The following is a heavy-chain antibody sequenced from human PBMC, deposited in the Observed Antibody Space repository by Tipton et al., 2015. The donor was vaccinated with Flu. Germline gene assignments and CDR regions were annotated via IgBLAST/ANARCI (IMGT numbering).Heavy chain of an antibody. CDR1: GFTFSGYA. D-gene: IGHD3-10*01. CDR2: ISSNGGST. J-gene: IGHJ4*02. V-gene: IGHV3-64*01. CDR3: ARVHDGSGYDY. Sequence: SLRLSCAASGFTFSGYAMHWVRQAPGKGLEYVSAISSNGGSTYYANSVKGRFTISRDNSKNTLYLQMGSLRAEDMAVYYCARVHDGSGYDYWGQGTLVTVSS.